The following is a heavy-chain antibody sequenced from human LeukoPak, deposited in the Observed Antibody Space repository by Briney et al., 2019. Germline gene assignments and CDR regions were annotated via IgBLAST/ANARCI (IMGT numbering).Heavy chain of an antibody. CDR2: INPNSGGT. CDR1: GYTLTRYY. Sequence: ASVKVSCKASGYTLTRYYMHWVRQAPGQGLEWIGWINPNSGGTNYAQKFQGRVTMTRDTSISTAYMELSRLRSDDTAVYYCARDNPYYDFWSGYASYYYYMDVWGKGTTVTVSS. V-gene: IGHV1-2*02. D-gene: IGHD3-3*01. CDR3: ARDNPYYDFWSGYASYYYYMDV. J-gene: IGHJ6*03.